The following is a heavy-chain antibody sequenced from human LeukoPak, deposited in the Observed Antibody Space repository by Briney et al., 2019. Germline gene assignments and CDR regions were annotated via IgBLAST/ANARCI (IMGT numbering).Heavy chain of an antibody. CDR1: GGTFSSYA. CDR2: IIPIFGTA. Sequence: SVKVSCKASGGTFSSYATSWVRQAPGQGLEWMGGIIPIFGTANYAQKFQGRVTITADESTSTAYMELSSLRSEDTAVYYCARDRDDPPDYWYFDLWGRGTLVTVSS. V-gene: IGHV1-69*13. CDR3: ARDRDDPPDYWYFDL. J-gene: IGHJ2*01. D-gene: IGHD3-10*01.